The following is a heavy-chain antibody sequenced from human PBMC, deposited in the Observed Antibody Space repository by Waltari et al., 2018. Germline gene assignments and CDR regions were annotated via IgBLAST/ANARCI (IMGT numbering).Heavy chain of an antibody. J-gene: IGHJ4*02. D-gene: IGHD4-17*01. Sequence: QVQLKESGPGLVKPSETLSLTCSVSGGSVSNHYWSWIRQPPGKGLEWICHIDESGTPTYSPSLKSRLTISGDTSNNQISLRLTSLTAADTAVYYCARELAGDYFDYWGQGARITVSS. CDR3: ARELAGDYFDY. CDR1: GGSVSNHY. V-gene: IGHV4-59*02. CDR2: IDESGTP.